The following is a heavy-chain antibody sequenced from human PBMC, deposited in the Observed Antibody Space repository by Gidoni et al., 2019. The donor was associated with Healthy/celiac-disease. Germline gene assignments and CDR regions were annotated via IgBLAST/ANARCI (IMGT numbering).Heavy chain of an antibody. CDR2: ISSSSSYI. CDR1: GFTFRSYS. Sequence: EVPLVESGGGLVKPGGSLRLSCSASGFTFRSYSMNWVRQAPGKGREWVSSISSSSSYIYYADSVKGRFTISRDNAKNSLYLQMNSLRAEDTAVYYCARVRGLFDYWGQGTLVTVSS. D-gene: IGHD6-25*01. V-gene: IGHV3-21*01. CDR3: ARVRGLFDY. J-gene: IGHJ4*02.